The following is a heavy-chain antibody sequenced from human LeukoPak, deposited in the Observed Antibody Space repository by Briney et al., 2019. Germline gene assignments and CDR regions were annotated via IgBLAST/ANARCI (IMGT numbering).Heavy chain of an antibody. D-gene: IGHD2-2*02. CDR3: ARSDCSSTSCYNPYYYYYGMDV. Sequence: SETLSLTCTVSGGSISSYYWSWIRQPPGKGLEWIGYIYYIGSTNYNPSLKSRVTISVDTSKNQFSLKLSSVTAADTAVYYCARSDCSSTSCYNPYYYYYGMDVWGQGTTVTVSS. V-gene: IGHV4-59*01. CDR1: GGSISSYY. CDR2: IYYIGST. J-gene: IGHJ6*02.